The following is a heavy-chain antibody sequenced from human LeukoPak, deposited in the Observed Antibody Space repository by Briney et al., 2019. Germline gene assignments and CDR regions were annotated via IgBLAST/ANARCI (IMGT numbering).Heavy chain of an antibody. CDR2: IIPIFGTA. Sequence: ASVKVSCKASGGTFSSYAISWVRQAPGQGLEWMGGIIPIFGTANYAQKFQGRVTFTADESTSTAYMELSSLRSEDTAVYYCARTHRAGIAVAGTDYWGQGTLVTVSS. J-gene: IGHJ4*02. CDR3: ARTHRAGIAVAGTDY. D-gene: IGHD6-19*01. V-gene: IGHV1-69*13. CDR1: GGTFSSYA.